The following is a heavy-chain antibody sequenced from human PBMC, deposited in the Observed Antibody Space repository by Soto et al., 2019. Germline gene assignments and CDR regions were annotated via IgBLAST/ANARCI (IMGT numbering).Heavy chain of an antibody. CDR2: IYYSGST. D-gene: IGHD3-9*01. Sequence: KTSETLSLTCTVSGGSISSYYWSWIRQPPGKGLEWIGYIYYSGSTNYNPSLKSRVTISVDTSKNQFSLKLSSVTAADTAVYYCARDLAFYDILTDEEHDAFDIWGQGTMVTVSS. V-gene: IGHV4-59*01. CDR3: ARDLAFYDILTDEEHDAFDI. CDR1: GGSISSYY. J-gene: IGHJ3*02.